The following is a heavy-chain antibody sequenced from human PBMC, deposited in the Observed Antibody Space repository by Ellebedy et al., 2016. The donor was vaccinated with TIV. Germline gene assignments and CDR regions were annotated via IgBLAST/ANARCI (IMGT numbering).Heavy chain of an antibody. J-gene: IGHJ4*02. Sequence: GESLKISCVASRFTFSSFGMSWVRQAPGKGLEWVSAISGSGDDTYYADCVKGRLTISRDNSKNTLFLQMNSLRAEDTAVYYCAEDGHGGWSVWGQGTLVTVSS. CDR2: ISGSGDDT. CDR1: RFTFSSFG. V-gene: IGHV3-23*01. D-gene: IGHD6-19*01. CDR3: AEDGHGGWSV.